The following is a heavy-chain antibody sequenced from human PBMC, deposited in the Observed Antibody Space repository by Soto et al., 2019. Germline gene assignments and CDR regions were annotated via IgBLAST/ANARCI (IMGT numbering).Heavy chain of an antibody. CDR3: ARVGICTNGVCYFYGDFDY. CDR2: INHSGST. D-gene: IGHD2-8*01. V-gene: IGHV4-34*01. Sequence: GSLRLSCAVYGGSFSGYYWSWIRQPPGKGLEWIGEINHSGSTNYNPSLKSRVTISVDTSKNQFSLKLSSVTAADTAVYYCARVGICTNGVCYFYGDFDYWGQGTLVTVSS. J-gene: IGHJ4*02. CDR1: GGSFSGYY.